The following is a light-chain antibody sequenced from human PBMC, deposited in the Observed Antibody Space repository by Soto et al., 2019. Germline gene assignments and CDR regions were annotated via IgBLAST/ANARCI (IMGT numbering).Light chain of an antibody. Sequence: EIVLTQSPGTLSLSPGARATLSCRASQSVSNNYLAWYQQKPGQAPRLIIYGASNRATGIPDRFSGSGSGTDFTLTISSLQPDDFATYYCQHYNSYSEAFGQGTKVDIK. CDR1: QSVSNNY. CDR2: GAS. J-gene: IGKJ1*01. CDR3: QHYNSYSEA. V-gene: IGKV3-20*01.